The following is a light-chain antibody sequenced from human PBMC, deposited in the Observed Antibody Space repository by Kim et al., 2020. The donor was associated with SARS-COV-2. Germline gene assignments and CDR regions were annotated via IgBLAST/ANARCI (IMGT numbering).Light chain of an antibody. CDR1: SSDVGSYNF. V-gene: IGLV2-23*02. CDR3: CSYAGSSTNWV. J-gene: IGLJ3*02. Sequence: QSALTQPASVSGSPGQSITISYTGTSSDVGSYNFVSWHQQHPGKAPKLMIYEVSKRPSGVSNRFSGSKSGNTASLTISGLQAEDEADYYCCSYAGSSTNWVFGGGTKL. CDR2: EVS.